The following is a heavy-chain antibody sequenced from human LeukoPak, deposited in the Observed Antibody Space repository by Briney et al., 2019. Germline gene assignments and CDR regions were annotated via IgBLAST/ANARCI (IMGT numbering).Heavy chain of an antibody. Sequence: SETLSLTCTVCGGYMENIYWHWIRQPPGKGLEWIGYIYHQAGTEYNPSLKNRVTISVDTSKNQFSLKLSSVTAADTAVYYCARHMPIAVALLDAFDIWGQGTMVTVSS. D-gene: IGHD6-19*01. J-gene: IGHJ3*02. CDR3: ARHMPIAVALLDAFDI. CDR1: GGYMENIY. V-gene: IGHV4-59*08. CDR2: IYHQAGT.